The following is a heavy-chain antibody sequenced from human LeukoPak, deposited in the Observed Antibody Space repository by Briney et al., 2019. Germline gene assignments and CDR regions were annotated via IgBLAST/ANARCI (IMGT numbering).Heavy chain of an antibody. Sequence: GGSLRLSCAASGFTFSSYSMNWVRQAPGKGLEWVSSISSSSSYIYYADSVKGRFTISRDNAKSSLYLQMNSLRAEDTAVYYCARRDGYLNAFDIWGQGTMVTVSS. CDR3: ARRDGYLNAFDI. CDR1: GFTFSSYS. D-gene: IGHD5-24*01. J-gene: IGHJ3*02. CDR2: ISSSSSYI. V-gene: IGHV3-21*01.